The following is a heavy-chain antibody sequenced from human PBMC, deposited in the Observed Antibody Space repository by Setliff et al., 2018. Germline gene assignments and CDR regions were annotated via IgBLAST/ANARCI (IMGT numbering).Heavy chain of an antibody. CDR2: KSNRGDT. D-gene: IGHD3-22*01. CDR3: ARAVDSSGYFPYWYFDL. CDR1: GGSIGSSF. V-gene: IGHV4-59*01. J-gene: IGHJ2*01. Sequence: SETLSLTCTVSGGSIGSSFWNWIRQSPGKGLEWIGYKSNRGDTNSNPSLRSRLTMSVETSKSQFSLNLTSVTAADTAVYFCARAVDSSGYFPYWYFDLWGRGALVTVSS.